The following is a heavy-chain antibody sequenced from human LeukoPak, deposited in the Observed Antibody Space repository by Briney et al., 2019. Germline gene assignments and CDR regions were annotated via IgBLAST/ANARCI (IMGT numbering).Heavy chain of an antibody. D-gene: IGHD3-10*01. J-gene: IGHJ4*02. CDR1: GYXFTRYG. V-gene: IGHV1-18*01. CDR2: ISAYNGNT. CDR3: GRENFASETYYCDY. Sequence: GASVKVSCKSSGYXFTRYGVTWVRQAPGQGLEWMGWISAYNGNTKYEEKVQDRVTMTTDTSTNTVYMELRSLRSDDSAVYYCGRENFASETYYCDYWGQGTQVTVSS.